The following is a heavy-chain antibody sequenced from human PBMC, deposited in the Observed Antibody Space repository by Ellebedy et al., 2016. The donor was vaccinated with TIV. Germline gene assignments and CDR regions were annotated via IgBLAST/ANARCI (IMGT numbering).Heavy chain of an antibody. V-gene: IGHV3-66*01. Sequence: GESLKISCAASGFTVSNNYMRWVRQAPGKGLEWVSLIYSGGNTYYADSVRGRFTISRAKSKNTLHLQMNSLRAEDTAVYYCARGGTFGGYWGRGTLVTVSS. CDR3: ARGGTFGGY. D-gene: IGHD2/OR15-2a*01. CDR2: IYSGGNT. J-gene: IGHJ4*02. CDR1: GFTVSNNY.